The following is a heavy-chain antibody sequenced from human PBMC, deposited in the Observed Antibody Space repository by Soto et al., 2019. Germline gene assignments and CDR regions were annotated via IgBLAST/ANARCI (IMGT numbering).Heavy chain of an antibody. V-gene: IGHV4-59*08. CDR1: NGSISGYY. D-gene: IGHD3-10*01. CDR3: ARHYYGSGTSHNGGYWFVP. CDR2: FYLTGST. J-gene: IGHJ5*02. Sequence: QVQLQESGPGLVKPSETLSLTCTVSNGSISGYYWSWIRQPPGKGLEWLGYFYLTGSTNYNPSLKSRITISADTSKIQFSLDLSSVTAADTAVYYCARHYYGSGTSHNGGYWFVPWGQGTLVIVSS.